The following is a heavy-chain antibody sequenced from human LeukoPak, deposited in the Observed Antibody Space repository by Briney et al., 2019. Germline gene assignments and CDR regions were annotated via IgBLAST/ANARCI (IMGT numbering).Heavy chain of an antibody. CDR2: INHSGST. Sequence: SETLSLTCAVYGGSFSGYYWSWIRQPPGKGLEWIGEINHSGSTNYNPSLKSRVTISVDTSKNQFSLKLSSVTAADTAVYYCARGLPSGSYSYYYYGMDVWGQGTTVTVSS. J-gene: IGHJ6*02. V-gene: IGHV4-34*01. D-gene: IGHD1-26*01. CDR3: ARGLPSGSYSYYYYGMDV. CDR1: GGSFSGYY.